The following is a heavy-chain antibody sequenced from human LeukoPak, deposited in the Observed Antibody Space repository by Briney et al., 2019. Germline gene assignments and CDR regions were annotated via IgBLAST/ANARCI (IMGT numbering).Heavy chain of an antibody. CDR2: ISGSGGST. CDR3: AKSQRWYSSSASHEEFDY. J-gene: IGHJ4*02. V-gene: IGHV3-23*01. Sequence: GGSLRLSCAASGFTFSSYAMSWVRQAPGKGLEWVSAISGSGGSTYYADSVKGRFTISRDNSKNTLYLQMNSLRAEDTAVYYCAKSQRWYSSSASHEEFDYWGQRTLVTVSS. D-gene: IGHD6-6*01. CDR1: GFTFSSYA.